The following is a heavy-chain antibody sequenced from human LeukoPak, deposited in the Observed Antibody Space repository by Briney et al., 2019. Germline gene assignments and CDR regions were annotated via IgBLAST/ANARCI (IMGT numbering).Heavy chain of an antibody. D-gene: IGHD4-17*01. CDR2: IYYSGST. V-gene: IGHV4-31*03. CDR3: ARAMRVSDATVTATSGFDP. Sequence: SETLSLTCTVSGGSISSGGYYWSWIRQHPGKGLEWIGYIYYSGSTYYNPSLKSRVTISVDTSKNQFSLKLSSVTAADTAVYYCARAMRVSDATVTATSGFDPWGQGTLVTVSS. J-gene: IGHJ5*02. CDR1: GGSISSGGYY.